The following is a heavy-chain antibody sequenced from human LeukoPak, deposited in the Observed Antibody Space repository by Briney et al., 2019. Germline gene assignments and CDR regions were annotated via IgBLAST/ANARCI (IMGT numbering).Heavy chain of an antibody. Sequence: PGRSLRLSCAASGFTFDDYAMHWVRQAPGKGLEWVSGISWNSGSIGYADSVKGRFTISRDNAKNSLYLQMNSLRAEDTAVYYCARWFGELLNYYYGMDVWGQGTTVTVSS. V-gene: IGHV3-9*01. D-gene: IGHD3-10*01. CDR1: GFTFDDYA. CDR3: ARWFGELLNYYYGMDV. CDR2: ISWNSGSI. J-gene: IGHJ6*02.